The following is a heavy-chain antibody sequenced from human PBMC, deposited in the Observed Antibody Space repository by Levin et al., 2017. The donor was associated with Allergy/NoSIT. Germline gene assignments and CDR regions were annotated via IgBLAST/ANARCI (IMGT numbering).Heavy chain of an antibody. D-gene: IGHD2-2*01. J-gene: IGHJ5*02. CDR1: GYTFTSYG. CDR2: ISAYNGNT. CDR3: ARVHRSSTSWFDP. Sequence: GESLKISCKASGYTFTSYGISWVRQAPGQGLEWMGWISAYNGNTNYAQKLQGRVTMTTDTSTSTAYMELRSLRSDDTAVYYCARVHRSSTSWFDPWGQGTLVTVSS. V-gene: IGHV1-18*01.